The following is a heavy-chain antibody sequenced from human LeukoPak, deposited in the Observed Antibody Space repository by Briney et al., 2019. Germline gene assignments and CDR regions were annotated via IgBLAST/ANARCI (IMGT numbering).Heavy chain of an antibody. CDR1: GFTFSGYP. Sequence: GGSLRLSCAASGFTFSGYPIHWVRQAPGKGLEWVAVISYDGSNKYYADSVKGRFTISRDNSKNTLYLQMNSLRAEDTAVYYCARAGTDSSGWYVFFDYWGQGTLVTVSS. V-gene: IGHV3-30-3*01. CDR2: ISYDGSNK. D-gene: IGHD6-19*01. CDR3: ARAGTDSSGWYVFFDY. J-gene: IGHJ4*02.